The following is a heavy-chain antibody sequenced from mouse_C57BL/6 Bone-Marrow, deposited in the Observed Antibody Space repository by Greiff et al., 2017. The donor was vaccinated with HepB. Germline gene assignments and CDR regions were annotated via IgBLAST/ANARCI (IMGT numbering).Heavy chain of an antibody. J-gene: IGHJ4*01. CDR3: ARDDGYYGYAMDY. D-gene: IGHD2-3*01. CDR1: GYTFTSYW. CDR2: IDPSDSYT. Sequence: QVQLQQSGAELVMPGASVKLSCKASGYTFTSYWMHWVKQRPGQGLEWIGEIDPSDSYTNYNQKFKGKSTLTVDKSSSTAYMQLSSLTSEDSAVYYCARDDGYYGYAMDYWGQGTSVTVSS. V-gene: IGHV1-69*01.